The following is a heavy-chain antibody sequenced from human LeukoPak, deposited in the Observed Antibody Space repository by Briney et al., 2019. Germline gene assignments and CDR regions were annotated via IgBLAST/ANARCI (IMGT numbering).Heavy chain of an antibody. D-gene: IGHD3-22*01. CDR1: GFTFSSYA. CDR3: ASSSYDSSGTRGAFDI. J-gene: IGHJ3*02. V-gene: IGHV3-23*01. CDR2: LSGSGGST. Sequence: PGGSLRLSCAASGFTFSSYAMSWVRQAPGKGLEGVSALSGSGGSTYHADSVKGRFTIPRDNSKNTLYLQMNSLRAEDTAVYYCASSSYDSSGTRGAFDIWGQGTMVTVSS.